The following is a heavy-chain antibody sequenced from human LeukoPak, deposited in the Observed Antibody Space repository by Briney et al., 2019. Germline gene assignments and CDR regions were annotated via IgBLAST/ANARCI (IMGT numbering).Heavy chain of an antibody. CDR3: ARDYSTLGGSYWGGYYFDY. D-gene: IGHD1-26*01. J-gene: IGHJ4*02. CDR1: GYTFTGYF. V-gene: IGHV1-2*02. Sequence: ASVKVSCKASGYTFTGYFMHWVRQAPGQGLEWVGWINPYSGGTNHAQKFQGRVTMTRDTSISTAYMELSRLRSDDTAVYYCARDYSTLGGSYWGGYYFDYWGQGTLVTVSS. CDR2: INPYSGGT.